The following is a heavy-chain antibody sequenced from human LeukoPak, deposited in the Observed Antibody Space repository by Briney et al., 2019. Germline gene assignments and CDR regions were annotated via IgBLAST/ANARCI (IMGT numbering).Heavy chain of an antibody. V-gene: IGHV3-74*01. CDR3: AKSQFLTGYRYYFDY. CDR1: GFTFSSYW. CDR2: INSDGSST. D-gene: IGHD3-9*01. J-gene: IGHJ4*02. Sequence: GGSLRLSCAASGFTFSSYWMHWVRQAPGKGLVWVSRINSDGSSTSYADSVKGRFTISRDNAKNTLYLQMNSLRAEDTALYYCAKSQFLTGYRYYFDYWGQGTLVTVSS.